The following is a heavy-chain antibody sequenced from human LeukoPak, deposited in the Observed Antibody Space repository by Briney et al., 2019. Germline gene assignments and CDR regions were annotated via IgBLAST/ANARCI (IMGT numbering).Heavy chain of an antibody. V-gene: IGHV1-2*02. Sequence: GASVKVSCKASGYTFTGYYMHWVRQAPGQGLEWMGWINPNSGGTNYAQKFQGGVTMTRDTSISTAYMELSRLRSDDTAVYYCARTLIRLYYYMDVWGKGTTVTVSS. CDR2: INPNSGGT. CDR1: GYTFTGYY. CDR3: ARTLIRLYYYMDV. D-gene: IGHD3-10*01. J-gene: IGHJ6*03.